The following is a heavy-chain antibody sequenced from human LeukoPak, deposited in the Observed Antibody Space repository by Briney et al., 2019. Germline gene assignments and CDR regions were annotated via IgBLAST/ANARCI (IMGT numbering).Heavy chain of an antibody. J-gene: IGHJ4*02. CDR1: GFTFSSYA. Sequence: GGSLRLSCAASGFTFSSYAMSWVRQVPGKGLEWVSVISGSGDNTYYADSVEGRFTISRDNSKNTLYLQMNSLRAEDTAVYYCAKDRKTTVVPYFDYWGQGTLVTVSS. D-gene: IGHD4-23*01. CDR3: AKDRKTTVVPYFDY. V-gene: IGHV3-23*01. CDR2: ISGSGDNT.